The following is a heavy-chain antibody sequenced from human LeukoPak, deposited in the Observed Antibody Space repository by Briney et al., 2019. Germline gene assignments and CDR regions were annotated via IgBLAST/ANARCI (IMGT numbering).Heavy chain of an antibody. D-gene: IGHD3-3*01. CDR1: GGSISSSSYY. CDR3: ANAPAAAYYDFWSGYHAGFDY. J-gene: IGHJ4*02. CDR2: IYYSGST. Sequence: SETLSLTCTVSGGSISSSSYYWGWIRQPPGKGLEGIGSIYYSGSTYYNPSLKRRVTIPVDTSKHQFSLKLSAVTAAETAVYYCANAPAAAYYDFWSGYHAGFDYWGQGTLVTVSS. V-gene: IGHV4-39*07.